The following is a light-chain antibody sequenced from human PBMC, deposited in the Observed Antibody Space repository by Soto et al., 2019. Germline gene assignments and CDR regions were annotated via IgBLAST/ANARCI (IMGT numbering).Light chain of an antibody. J-gene: IGKJ2*01. V-gene: IGKV1-8*01. CDR1: QGISSY. CDR2: AAS. Sequence: AFRMTQSPSSFSASTGDRVTITCRASQGISSYLAWYQQKPGKAPKLLIYAASTLQSGVPSRFSGSGSGTDFTLTISCLQSEDFATYYCQQYYSYPYTFGQWTKLEIK. CDR3: QQYYSYPYT.